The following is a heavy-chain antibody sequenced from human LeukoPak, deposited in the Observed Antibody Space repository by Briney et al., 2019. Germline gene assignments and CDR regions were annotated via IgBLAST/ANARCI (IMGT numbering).Heavy chain of an antibody. J-gene: IGHJ4*02. Sequence: ASVKVSCKASGYTFTSYDINWVRQATGQGLEWMGWMNPNSGNTGYAQKFQGRVTMTTDTSTSTAYMELRSLRSDDTAVYYCARVRGGLYYFDYWGQGTLVTVSS. CDR2: MNPNSGNT. V-gene: IGHV1-8*01. D-gene: IGHD3-16*01. CDR3: ARVRGGLYYFDY. CDR1: GYTFTSYD.